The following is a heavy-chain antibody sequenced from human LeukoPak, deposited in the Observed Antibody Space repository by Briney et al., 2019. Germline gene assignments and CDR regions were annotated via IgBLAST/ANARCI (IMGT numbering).Heavy chain of an antibody. Sequence: ASVKVSCKASGGTFSSYAISWVRQAPGQGLEWMGGIIPIFGTANYAQKFQGRVTITADKSTSTAYMELSSLRSEDTAVYYCARWERAVVGATLGYYYYYYMDVWGQGTTVTVSS. CDR3: ARWERAVVGATLGYYYYYYMDV. CDR2: IIPIFGTA. J-gene: IGHJ6*03. D-gene: IGHD1-26*01. CDR1: GGTFSSYA. V-gene: IGHV1-69*06.